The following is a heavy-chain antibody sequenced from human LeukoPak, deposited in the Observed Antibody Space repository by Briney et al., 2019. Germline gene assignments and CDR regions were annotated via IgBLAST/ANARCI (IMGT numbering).Heavy chain of an antibody. CDR2: IYYSGST. J-gene: IGHJ6*03. CDR1: DGSISSHY. CDR3: ARGPYYDFWSGHYDYYYYYMDV. V-gene: IGHV4-59*11. Sequence: PSETLSLTCTVSDGSISSHYWSWIRQPPGKGLEWIGYIYYSGSTNYNPSLKSRVTISVDTSKNQFSLKLSSVTAADTAVYYCARGPYYDFWSGHYDYYYYYMDVWGKGTTVTVSS. D-gene: IGHD3-3*01.